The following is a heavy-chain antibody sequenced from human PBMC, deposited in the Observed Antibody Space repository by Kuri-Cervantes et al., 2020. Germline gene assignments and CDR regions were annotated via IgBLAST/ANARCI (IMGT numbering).Heavy chain of an antibody. D-gene: IGHD3-22*01. CDR1: GGSISSGGYY. V-gene: IGHV4-31*03. CDR2: IYYSGST. Sequence: LRLSCTVSGGSISSGGYYWSWIRQHPGKGLEWIGYIYYSGSTYYNPSLKSRVTISVDTSKNQFSLELSSVTAADTAVYYCARRNYYDSSGYYYRTHRYFDLWGRGTLVTVSS. CDR3: ARRNYYDSSGYYYRTHRYFDL. J-gene: IGHJ2*01.